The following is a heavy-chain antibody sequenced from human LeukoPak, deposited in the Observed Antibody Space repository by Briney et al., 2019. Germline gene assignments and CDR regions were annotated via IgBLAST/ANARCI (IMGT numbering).Heavy chain of an antibody. D-gene: IGHD3-9*01. CDR2: IIPIFGTA. CDR3: ARTVGGYFDWSLGV. CDR1: GGTFSSYA. Sequence: SVKVSCKASGGTFSSYAISWVRQAPGQGLEWMGGIIPIFGTANYAQKFQGRVTITADKSTSTAYMELSSLRSEDTAVYYCARTVGGYFDWSLGVWGKGTKVTVSS. V-gene: IGHV1-69*06. J-gene: IGHJ6*04.